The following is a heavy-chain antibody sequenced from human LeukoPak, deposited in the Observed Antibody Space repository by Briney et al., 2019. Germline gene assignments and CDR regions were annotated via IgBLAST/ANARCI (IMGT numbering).Heavy chain of an antibody. CDR2: INTSGNS. D-gene: IGHD1-26*01. CDR1: GGSFSGYY. V-gene: IGHV4-59*10. CDR3: ARGWGYMDV. Sequence: KPSETLSLTCAVYGGSFSGYYWSWIRQPAGKGLEWIGRINTSGNSNYNPSLKSRVTMSVDTSKNQFSLKLSSVTAADTAVYYCARGWGYMDVWGKGTTVTVSS. J-gene: IGHJ6*03.